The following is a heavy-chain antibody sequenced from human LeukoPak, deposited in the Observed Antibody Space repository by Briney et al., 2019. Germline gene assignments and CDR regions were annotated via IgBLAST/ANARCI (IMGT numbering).Heavy chain of an antibody. CDR2: INYSGKT. J-gene: IGHJ4*02. Sequence: PSETLSVTCTVSGGSVTTTSYSWGWVRQPPGQGLELIGSINYSGKTYQSPSLKSRLTMSVDTSSNQVSLKLNSVTAADTAVYYCGSLRAARPSYFDHWGQGTLVTVSS. D-gene: IGHD6-6*01. CDR3: GSLRAARPSYFDH. V-gene: IGHV4-39*07. CDR1: GGSVTTTSYS.